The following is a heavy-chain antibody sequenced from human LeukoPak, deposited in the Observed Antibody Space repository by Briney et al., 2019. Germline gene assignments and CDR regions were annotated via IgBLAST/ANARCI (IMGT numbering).Heavy chain of an antibody. Sequence: PSQTLSLTCSVSGYNINSGYCWAWFRQPPGEGLEWIGSTYSTGSTYVSRSLRSRVTVSTDPSRNQYSLRLRSVTAADTAVYFCASRATVANIYFDYWGQGNVVTVSS. CDR3: ASRATVANIYFDY. CDR1: GYNINSGYC. D-gene: IGHD5-12*01. V-gene: IGHV4-38-2*02. CDR2: TYSTGST. J-gene: IGHJ4*02.